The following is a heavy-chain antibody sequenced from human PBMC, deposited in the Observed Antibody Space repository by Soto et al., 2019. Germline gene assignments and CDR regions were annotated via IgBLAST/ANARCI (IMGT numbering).Heavy chain of an antibody. CDR3: AKDLRPGVNRPVLVYYYYYGMDV. Sequence: QVQLVESGGGVVQPGRSLRLSCAASGFTFSSYGMHWVRQAPGKGLEWVAAISYDGSNKYYADSVKGRFTISRDNSKNTMYLQMNSLRAEDTAVYYCAKDLRPGVNRPVLVYYYYYGMDVWGQGTTVTVSS. CDR1: GFTFSSYG. J-gene: IGHJ6*02. CDR2: ISYDGSNK. D-gene: IGHD3-3*01. V-gene: IGHV3-30*18.